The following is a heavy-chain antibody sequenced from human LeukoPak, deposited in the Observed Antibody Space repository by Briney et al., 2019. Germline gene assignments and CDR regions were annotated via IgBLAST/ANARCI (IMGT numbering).Heavy chain of an antibody. J-gene: IGHJ6*03. CDR3: ARAPSGYSYGRGHYYYMDV. V-gene: IGHV4-34*01. D-gene: IGHD5-18*01. Sequence: PSETLSLTCAVYGGSFSGYYWSWIRQPPGKGLEWIGEINHSGSTNYNPSLKSRVTISVDTSKNQFSLKLSSVTAADTAVYYCARAPSGYSYGRGHYYYMDVWGKRTTVTVSS. CDR1: GGSFSGYY. CDR2: INHSGST.